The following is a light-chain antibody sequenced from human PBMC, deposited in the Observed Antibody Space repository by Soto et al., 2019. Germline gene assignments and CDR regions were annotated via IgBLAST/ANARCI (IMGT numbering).Light chain of an antibody. J-gene: IGKJ5*01. CDR1: QSVSSN. Sequence: EIVMTQSPATLSVSPGERATLSCRASQSVSSNLAWYQQNPGQAPRLLIYGASSRATDIPARFSGSGSGTDFTLTISSLEPEDFALYYCQQRSNWPITFGQGTRLEIK. V-gene: IGKV3-11*01. CDR2: GAS. CDR3: QQRSNWPIT.